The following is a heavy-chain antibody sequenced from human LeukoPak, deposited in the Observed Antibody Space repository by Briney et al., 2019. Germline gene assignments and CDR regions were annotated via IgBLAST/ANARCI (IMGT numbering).Heavy chain of an antibody. CDR2: IYYSGST. V-gene: IGHV4-59*08. Sequence: SETLSLTCTVSGDSISTYYWNWIRQPPGKGLEWIGYIYYSGSTNYNPSLKSRVIISVDTSKNHFSLKLSSVTAADTAVYYCARQGDNDYGDYGSEFDAFDIWGQGTMVTVSS. CDR1: GDSISTYY. CDR3: ARQGDNDYGDYGSEFDAFDI. J-gene: IGHJ3*02. D-gene: IGHD4-17*01.